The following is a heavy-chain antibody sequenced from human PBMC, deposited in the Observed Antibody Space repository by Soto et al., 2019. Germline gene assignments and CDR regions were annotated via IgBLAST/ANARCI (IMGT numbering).Heavy chain of an antibody. V-gene: IGHV4-31*03. Sequence: SETLSLTCTVSGGSISSGGYYWSWIRQHPGKGLEWIGYIYYSGSTYYNPSLKSRVTISVDTSKNQFSLKLSSVTAADTAVYYCAREPIVVVPADETYSYYGMDVWGQGTTVTV. CDR3: AREPIVVVPADETYSYYGMDV. CDR2: IYYSGST. J-gene: IGHJ6*02. D-gene: IGHD2-2*01. CDR1: GGSISSGGYY.